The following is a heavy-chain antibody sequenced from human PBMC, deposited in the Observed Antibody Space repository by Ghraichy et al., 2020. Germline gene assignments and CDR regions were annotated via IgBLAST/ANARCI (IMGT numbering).Heavy chain of an antibody. D-gene: IGHD3-10*01. V-gene: IGHV1-69*13. J-gene: IGHJ4*02. CDR1: GGTFSSYA. Sequence: SVKVSCKASGGTFSSYAISWVRQAPGQGLEWMGGIIPIFGTANYAQKFQGRVTITADESTSTAYMELSSLRSEDTAVYYCARDGPITMVRGVIITSLNFDYWGQGTLVTVSS. CDR2: IIPIFGTA. CDR3: ARDGPITMVRGVIITSLNFDY.